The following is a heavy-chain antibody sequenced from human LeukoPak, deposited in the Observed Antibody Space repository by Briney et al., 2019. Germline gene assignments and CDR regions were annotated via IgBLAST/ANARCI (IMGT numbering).Heavy chain of an antibody. V-gene: IGHV3-23*01. CDR1: GFTFSSYA. CDR2: ISGSGGST. CDR3: AKAKNYDFWSGYSTPLY. J-gene: IGHJ4*02. D-gene: IGHD3-3*01. Sequence: PGGPLRLSCAASGFTFSSYAMSWVRQAPGKGLEWVSAISGSGGSTYYADSVKGRFTISRDNSKNTLYLQMNSLRAEDTAVYYCAKAKNYDFWSGYSTPLYWGQGTLVTVSS.